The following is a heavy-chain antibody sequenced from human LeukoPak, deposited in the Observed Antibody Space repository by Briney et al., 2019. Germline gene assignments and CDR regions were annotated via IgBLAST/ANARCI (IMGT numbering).Heavy chain of an antibody. V-gene: IGHV4-38-2*02. CDR3: AIIVATMDRNDYFDY. CDR2: IYHSGST. D-gene: IGHD5-12*01. J-gene: IGHJ4*02. Sequence: SETLSLTCTVSGYSISSGYYWGWIRQPPGKGLEWIGSIYHSGSTYYNPSLKSRVTISVDTSKNQFSLKLSSVTAADTAVYYCAIIVATMDRNDYFDYWGQGTLVTVSS. CDR1: GYSISSGYY.